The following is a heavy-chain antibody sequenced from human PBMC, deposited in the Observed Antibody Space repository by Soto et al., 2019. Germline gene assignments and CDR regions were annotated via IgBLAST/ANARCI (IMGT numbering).Heavy chain of an antibody. CDR1: GFTFSDYY. CDR2: ISSSGSTI. J-gene: IGHJ5*02. D-gene: IGHD6-13*01. CDR3: AGQQLVLRNWFDP. Sequence: GGSLRLSCAASGFTFSDYYMSWIRQAPGKGLEWVSYISSSGSTIYYADSVKGRFTISRDNAKNSLYLQMNSLRAEDTAVYYCAGQQLVLRNWFDPWGQGTLVTVSS. V-gene: IGHV3-11*01.